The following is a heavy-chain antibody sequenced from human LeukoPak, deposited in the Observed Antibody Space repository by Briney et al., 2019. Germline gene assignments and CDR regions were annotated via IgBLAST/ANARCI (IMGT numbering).Heavy chain of an antibody. D-gene: IGHD3-22*01. V-gene: IGHV3-21*01. J-gene: IGHJ5*02. CDR1: GFTFSSYS. CDR2: ISSSSSYI. Sequence: GGSLRLSCAASGFTFSSYSMNWVRQAPGKGLEWVSSISSSSSYIYYADSVKGRFTISRDDAKNSLYLQMNSLRAEDTAVYYCARAGSSSVTMIVVNWFDPWGQGTLVTVSS. CDR3: ARAGSSSVTMIVVNWFDP.